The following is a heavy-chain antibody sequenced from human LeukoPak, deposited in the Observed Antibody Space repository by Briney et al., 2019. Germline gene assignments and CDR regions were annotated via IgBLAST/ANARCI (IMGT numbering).Heavy chain of an antibody. D-gene: IGHD4-17*01. CDR3: ARYYGEEKRGVQAFDY. J-gene: IGHJ4*02. CDR1: GFTFSSYE. Sequence: GGSLRLSCAASGFTFSSYEMNWVRQAPGKGLEGVSYISSSGSTIYYADSVKGRFTISRDNAKNSLYLQMNSLRAEDTAVYYCARYYGEEKRGVQAFDYWGQGTLVTVSS. CDR2: ISSSGSTI. V-gene: IGHV3-48*03.